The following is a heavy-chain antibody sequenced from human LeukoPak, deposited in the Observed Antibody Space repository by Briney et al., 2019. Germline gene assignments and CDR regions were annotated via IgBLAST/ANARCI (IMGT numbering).Heavy chain of an antibody. Sequence: SETLSLTCTVSGGSISSYYWSWLRQPAGKGLEWIWRIYSNGHPNYNPSVQSRVTMSVDTSKNQVSLRLTSVTAADTAVYYCAKDSGRGCFDYWGQGTLVTVSS. V-gene: IGHV4-4*07. CDR1: GGSISSYY. CDR2: IYSNGHP. J-gene: IGHJ4*02. D-gene: IGHD3-10*01. CDR3: AKDSGRGCFDY.